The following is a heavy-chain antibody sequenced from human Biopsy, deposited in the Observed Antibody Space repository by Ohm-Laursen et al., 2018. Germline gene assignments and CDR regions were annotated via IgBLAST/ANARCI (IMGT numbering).Heavy chain of an antibody. CDR1: GYTFINYG. J-gene: IGHJ4*02. CDR3: ARDLVDWTVPS. V-gene: IGHV1-2*02. D-gene: IGHD3/OR15-3a*01. CDR2: IYPNNGAT. Sequence: GSSVKVSCKTSGYTFINYGINWVRQAPGQGLEWMGSIYPNNGATKNAQKFQGRVTMTRDTSINTAFMELKSLRSDDTAVYYCARDLVDWTVPSWGQGTLVIVSS.